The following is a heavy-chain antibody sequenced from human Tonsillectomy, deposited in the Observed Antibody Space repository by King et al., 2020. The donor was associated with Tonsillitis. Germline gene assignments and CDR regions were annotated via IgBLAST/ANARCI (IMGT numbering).Heavy chain of an antibody. Sequence: VQLQESGPGLVKPSQTLSLTCTVSGCSISRCNYYWAWIRQPAGKGLEWIGRIYTSGTTTDNPSLKSRITMSLATSTNQFSLTLSSVTAADTAVYYCARDYPPSGTKFDYWGQGTLVTVSS. V-gene: IGHV4-61*02. D-gene: IGHD3-10*01. CDR2: IYTSGTT. CDR1: GCSISRCNYY. CDR3: ARDYPPSGTKFDY. J-gene: IGHJ4*02.